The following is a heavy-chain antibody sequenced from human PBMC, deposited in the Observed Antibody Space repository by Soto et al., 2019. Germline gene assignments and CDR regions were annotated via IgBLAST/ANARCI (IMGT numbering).Heavy chain of an antibody. D-gene: IGHD2-21*02. V-gene: IGHV3-48*01. J-gene: IGHJ4*02. Sequence: GALRLSCAASGFTFSSYSMNWVRQAPGKGLEWVSYISSSSSTIYYADSVKGRFTISRDNAKNSLYLQMNSLRAEDTAVYYCAKGRASDCPGCTQDYWGQGTLVTVSS. CDR3: AKGRASDCPGCTQDY. CDR1: GFTFSSYS. CDR2: ISSSSSTI.